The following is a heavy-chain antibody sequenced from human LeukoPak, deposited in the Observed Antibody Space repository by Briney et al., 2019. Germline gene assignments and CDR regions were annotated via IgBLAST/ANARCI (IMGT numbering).Heavy chain of an antibody. CDR2: IYSGGST. CDR1: GFTVSSNY. D-gene: IGHD3-22*01. CDR3: ARHSHYYDSSGSSWGPFDY. Sequence: GGSLRLSCAASGFTVSSNYMSWVRQASGKGLEWVSVIYSGGSTYYADSVKGRFTISRDNSKNTLYLQMNSLRAEDTAVYYCARHSHYYDSSGSSWGPFDYWGQGTLVTVSS. V-gene: IGHV3-53*01. J-gene: IGHJ4*02.